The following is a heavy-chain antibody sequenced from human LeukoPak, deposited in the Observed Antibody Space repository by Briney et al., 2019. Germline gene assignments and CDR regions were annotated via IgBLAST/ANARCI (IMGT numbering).Heavy chain of an antibody. CDR2: ISGSGGST. D-gene: IGHD3-22*01. CDR1: GFTFSSYA. V-gene: IGHV3-23*01. CDR3: AKLHYYDSSGYHSPFDY. J-gene: IGHJ4*02. Sequence: GGSLRLSCAASGFTFSSYAMSLVRQAPGKGLEWVSAISGSGGSTYYADSVKGRFTISRDNSKNTLYLQMNSLRAEDTAVYYCAKLHYYDSSGYHSPFDYWGQGTLVTVSS.